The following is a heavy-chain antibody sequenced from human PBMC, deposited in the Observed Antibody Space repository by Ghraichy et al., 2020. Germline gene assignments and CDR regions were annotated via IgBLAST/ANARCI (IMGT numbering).Heavy chain of an antibody. J-gene: IGHJ5*02. CDR1: GDSVSSNSAV. D-gene: IGHD3-10*01. Sequence: SQTLSLTCAISGDSVSSNSAVWNWISQSPSRGLEWLGRTYYRSKWYNDYAVSVKSRITINPDTSKNQFSLQLNSVTPEDTAVYYCVRAVIREYNWFDPWGQGTLVTVSS. CDR3: VRAVIREYNWFDP. V-gene: IGHV6-1*01. CDR2: TYYRSKWYN.